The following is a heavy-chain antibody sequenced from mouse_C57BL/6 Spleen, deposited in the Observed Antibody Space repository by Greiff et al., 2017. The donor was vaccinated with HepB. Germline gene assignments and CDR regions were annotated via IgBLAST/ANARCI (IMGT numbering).Heavy chain of an antibody. D-gene: IGHD1-1*01. J-gene: IGHJ2*01. Sequence: QVQLKESGAELVRPGTSVKVSCKASGYAFTNYLIEWVKQRPGQGLEWIGVINPGSGGTNYNEKFKGKATLTADKSSSTAYMQLSSLTSEDSAVYFCARQGLHYGSNYFDYWGQGTTLTVSS. CDR3: ARQGLHYGSNYFDY. CDR2: INPGSGGT. CDR1: GYAFTNYL. V-gene: IGHV1-54*01.